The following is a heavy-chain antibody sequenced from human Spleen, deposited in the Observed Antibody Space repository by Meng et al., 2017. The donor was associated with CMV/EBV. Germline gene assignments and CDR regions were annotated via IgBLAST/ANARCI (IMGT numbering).Heavy chain of an antibody. CDR3: ARLARGAPAAIDY. Sequence: SETLSLTCAVYGGSFSVYFWTWIRQPPGKGLEWVGEINHSGTTNYNPSLKSRVTISIDTSKNQFSLKLSSVTAADTALYYCARLARGAPAAIDYWGQGTLVTVSS. D-gene: IGHD2-2*01. V-gene: IGHV4-34*01. J-gene: IGHJ4*02. CDR2: INHSGTT. CDR1: GGSFSVYF.